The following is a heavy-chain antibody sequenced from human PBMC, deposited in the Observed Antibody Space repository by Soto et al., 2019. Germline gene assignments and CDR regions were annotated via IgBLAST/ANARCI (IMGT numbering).Heavy chain of an antibody. CDR3: ARENVVVVAAMESPYYMDF. J-gene: IGHJ6*03. CDR2: IYYSGST. CDR1: GGSISSGGYY. Sequence: PSETLSLTCTVSGGSISSGGYYWSWIRQHPGKGLEWIGYIYYSGSTYYNPSLKSRVTISVDTSKNQFSLKLSSVTAADTAVYYCARENVVVVAAMESPYYMDFWGTGTTVTVSS. D-gene: IGHD2-15*01. V-gene: IGHV4-31*03.